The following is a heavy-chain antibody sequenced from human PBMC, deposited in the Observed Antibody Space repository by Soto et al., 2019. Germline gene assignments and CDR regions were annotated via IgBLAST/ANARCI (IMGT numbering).Heavy chain of an antibody. CDR1: GYTFSSYY. D-gene: IGHD4-17*01. J-gene: IGHJ3*02. CDR3: AADDYGTEAGAFDI. V-gene: IGHV1-46*01. CDR2: INPSGTTT. Sequence: QVQLVQSGAEVKKPGASVKVSCKASGYTFSSYYIHWVRQAPGQGLEWMGIINPSGTTTSYTPKFQGRVTMTRDTSTSIVYMELSSLRSDDTAVYFCAADDYGTEAGAFDIWGQGTVVTVSS.